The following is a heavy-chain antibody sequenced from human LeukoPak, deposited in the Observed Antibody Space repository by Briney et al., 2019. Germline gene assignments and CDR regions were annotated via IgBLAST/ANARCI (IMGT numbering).Heavy chain of an antibody. J-gene: IGHJ4*02. CDR1: GFRVGSYG. V-gene: IGHV3-33*08. D-gene: IGHD3-22*01. Sequence: PGGSLRLSSAASGFRVGSYGIRWVRQAPGKGLEWVAVIGYDGSNKYYADSVKGRFTISRDNSKNTLYLQMNSLRAEDTAVYYCARDSLSSGSPGYFYYWGQGTLVTVSS. CDR3: ARDSLSSGSPGYFYY. CDR2: IGYDGSNK.